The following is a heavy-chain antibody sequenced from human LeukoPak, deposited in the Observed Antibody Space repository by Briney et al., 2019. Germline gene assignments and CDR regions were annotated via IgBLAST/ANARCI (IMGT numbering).Heavy chain of an antibody. CDR1: GGSFSGYY. V-gene: IGHV4-34*01. D-gene: IGHD3-3*02. Sequence: PSETLSLTCAAYGGSFSGYYWSWIRQPPGKGLEWIGEINHSGSTNYNPSLKSRVTISVDTSKNQFSLKLSSVTAADTAVYYCARCRKRFWSGTIGWFDPWGQGTLVTVSS. CDR3: ARCRKRFWSGTIGWFDP. J-gene: IGHJ5*02. CDR2: INHSGST.